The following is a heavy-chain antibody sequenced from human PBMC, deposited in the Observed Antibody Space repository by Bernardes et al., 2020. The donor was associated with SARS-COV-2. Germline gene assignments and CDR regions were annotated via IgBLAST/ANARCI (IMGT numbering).Heavy chain of an antibody. Sequence: GESLKISCKGSEYNFATYWITWVRQMPGKGLEWMGRIDPSDSYAKYSPSFQGHVTISVDKSISTAYLQWSSLKASDTAMYYCARPLVSGSYYYYYGMDVWGQGTTVTVSS. CDR3: ARPLVSGSYYYYYGMDV. D-gene: IGHD2-15*01. J-gene: IGHJ6*02. CDR1: EYNFATYW. CDR2: IDPSDSYA. V-gene: IGHV5-10-1*01.